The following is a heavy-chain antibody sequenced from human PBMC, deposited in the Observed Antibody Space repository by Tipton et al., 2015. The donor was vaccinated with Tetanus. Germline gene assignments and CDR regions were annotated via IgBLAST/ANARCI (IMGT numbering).Heavy chain of an antibody. D-gene: IGHD4-23*01. CDR3: ASGVTHDY. J-gene: IGHJ4*02. CDR1: GFTFSSHR. CDR2: ISSTSSYI. Sequence: SLRLSCAVSGFTFSSHRMNWVRQAPGKGLEWVASISSTSSYIYYADSVKGRFTISRDNARSSLHLQMNGLRAEDTATYYCASGVTHDYWGQGTLVTVSS. V-gene: IGHV3-21*01.